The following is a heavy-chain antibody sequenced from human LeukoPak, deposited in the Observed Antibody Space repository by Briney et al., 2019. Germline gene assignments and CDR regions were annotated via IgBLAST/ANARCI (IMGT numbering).Heavy chain of an antibody. CDR2: SNPGGT. Sequence: ASVKVSCKASGYTFTGYYIQWVRQAPGQGLEWMGWSNPGGTNYAQEFQGRVTMTRDSSISTAYMELSSLRSDDTAVYYCARGVVAATFYNYMDVWGKGTTVTVSS. J-gene: IGHJ6*03. D-gene: IGHD2-15*01. CDR1: GYTFTGYY. V-gene: IGHV1-2*02. CDR3: ARGVVAATFYNYMDV.